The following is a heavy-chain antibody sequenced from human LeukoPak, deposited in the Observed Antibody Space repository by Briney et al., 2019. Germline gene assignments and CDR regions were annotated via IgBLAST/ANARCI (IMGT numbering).Heavy chain of an antibody. J-gene: IGHJ4*02. Sequence: SETLSLTCTVYGGSISSFYWSWIRQPPGKGLEWIGYIYYSGSTNYNPSLKSRVTISVDTSKNQFSLKVRSVTAADTAVYFCARGSSTINYWGQGTLVTVSS. CDR3: ARGSSTINY. CDR1: GGSISSFY. D-gene: IGHD2-2*01. V-gene: IGHV4-59*01. CDR2: IYYSGST.